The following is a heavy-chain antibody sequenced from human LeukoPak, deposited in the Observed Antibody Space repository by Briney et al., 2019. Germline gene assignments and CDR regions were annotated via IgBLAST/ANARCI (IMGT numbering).Heavy chain of an antibody. CDR3: ATPPHGDYALGPAGY. J-gene: IGHJ4*02. Sequence: SVKVSCKASGGTFSSYAISWVRQAPGQGLEWMGRIIPILGIANYAQKFQGRVTITADKSTSTAYMELSSLRSEDTAVYYCATPPHGDYALGPAGYWGQGTLVTVSS. CDR1: GGTFSSYA. CDR2: IIPILGIA. D-gene: IGHD4-17*01. V-gene: IGHV1-69*04.